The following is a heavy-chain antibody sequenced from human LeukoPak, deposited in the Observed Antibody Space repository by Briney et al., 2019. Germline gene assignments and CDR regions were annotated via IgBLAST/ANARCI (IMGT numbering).Heavy chain of an antibody. J-gene: IGHJ3*02. CDR2: IHYMWSS. D-gene: IGHD2-2*01. V-gene: IGHV4-59*08. CDR1: GGSISSDY. CDR3: ARPLRYCSSSSTSCYTLDAFDI. Sequence: PSETLSLTCTVSGGSISSDYWSWIRQPPGKGLEWIGYIHYMWSSNYNPSLKSRVTMSVDTSKNQFSLKLRSVTAADTAVYYCARPLRYCSSSSTSCYTLDAFDIWGQGTRVTVSS.